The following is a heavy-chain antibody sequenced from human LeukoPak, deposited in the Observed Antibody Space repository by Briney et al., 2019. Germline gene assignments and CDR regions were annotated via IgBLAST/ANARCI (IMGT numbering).Heavy chain of an antibody. Sequence: GASVKVSCKASGYTFTSYGISWVRQAPGQGLEWMGWISAYNGNTNYAQKLQGRVTMTTDTSTSTAYMELRSLRSDDTAVYYCARVLVWFGDLDAFDIWGQGTMVTVSS. CDR3: ARVLVWFGDLDAFDI. V-gene: IGHV1-18*01. CDR2: ISAYNGNT. D-gene: IGHD3-10*01. J-gene: IGHJ3*02. CDR1: GYTFTSYG.